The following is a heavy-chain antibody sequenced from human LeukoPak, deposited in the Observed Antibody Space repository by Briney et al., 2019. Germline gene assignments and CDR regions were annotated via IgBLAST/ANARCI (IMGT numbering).Heavy chain of an antibody. D-gene: IGHD1-26*01. J-gene: IGHJ4*02. Sequence: GGSLRLSCAASGFTFSNYDMSWVRQVPGKGLEWVSVISSSGVSTYYADSVKGRFTISRDNSRNTLYLQMISLRAEDTAVYYCAKFMGALGSWGQGTLVTVSS. CDR1: GFTFSNYD. V-gene: IGHV3-23*01. CDR3: AKFMGALGS. CDR2: ISSSGVST.